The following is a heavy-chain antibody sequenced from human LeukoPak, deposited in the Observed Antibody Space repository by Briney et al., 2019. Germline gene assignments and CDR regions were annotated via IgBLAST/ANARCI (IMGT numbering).Heavy chain of an antibody. CDR3: ARVAAAGTGPAYGMDV. CDR1: GGSISSSNW. D-gene: IGHD6-13*01. CDR2: INHSGST. V-gene: IGHV4-4*02. J-gene: IGHJ6*02. Sequence: SETLSLTCAVSGGSISSSNWWSWVRQPPGKGLEWIGEINHSGSTNYNPSLKSRVTISVDTSKNQFSLKLSSVTAADTAVYYCARVAAAGTGPAYGMDVWGQGTTVTVSS.